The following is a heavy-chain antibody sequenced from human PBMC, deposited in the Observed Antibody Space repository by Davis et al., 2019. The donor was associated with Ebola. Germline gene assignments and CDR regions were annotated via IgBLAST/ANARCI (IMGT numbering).Heavy chain of an antibody. J-gene: IGHJ6*04. Sequence: AASVKVSCKASGYTFTSYYMHWVRQAPGQGLEWMGIINPSGGSTSYAQKFQGRVTMTRDTSTSTVYMELSSLRSEDTAAYYCAREIVVVVAATGYYYYGMDVWGKGTTVTVSS. CDR1: GYTFTSYY. D-gene: IGHD2-15*01. CDR2: INPSGGST. V-gene: IGHV1-46*01. CDR3: AREIVVVVAATGYYYYGMDV.